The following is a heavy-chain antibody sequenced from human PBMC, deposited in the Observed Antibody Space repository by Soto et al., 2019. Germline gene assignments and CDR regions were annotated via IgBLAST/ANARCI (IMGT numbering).Heavy chain of an antibody. CDR2: LYYSGST. J-gene: IGHJ6*02. CDR3: ARGTDHTQTASDHYGLDV. D-gene: IGHD1-1*01. V-gene: IGHV4-59*01. CDR1: GGTFTSYC. Sequence: PXATLSRSGTVSGGTFTSYCRSWIRQPPGKGMEWIGYLYYSGSTSYNPSLKSRVTMSVDMSKNQFSLTLTSVTAADTAVYYCARGTDHTQTASDHYGLDVCGQGTMVTVSS.